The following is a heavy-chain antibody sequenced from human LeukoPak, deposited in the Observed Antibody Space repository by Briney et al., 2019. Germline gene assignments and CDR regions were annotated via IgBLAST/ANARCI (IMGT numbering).Heavy chain of an antibody. CDR1: GFTFSSYA. Sequence: GGSLRLSCAASGFTFSSYAVNWVRQAPGKGLEWVSGIGGSGVSIYYADSVKGRFTISRDNAKNSLYLQMNSLRAEDTAVYYCARDASVRGASDYWGQGTLVTVSS. D-gene: IGHD3-10*01. J-gene: IGHJ4*02. CDR3: ARDASVRGASDY. V-gene: IGHV3-23*01. CDR2: IGGSGVSI.